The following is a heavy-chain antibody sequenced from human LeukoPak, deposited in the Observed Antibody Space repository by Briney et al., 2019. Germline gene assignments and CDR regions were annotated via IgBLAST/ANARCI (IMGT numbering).Heavy chain of an antibody. CDR2: INNSSSTI. Sequence: GGSLRLSCAASGFTFSSYSMNWVRQAPGKGLEWVSYINNSSSTIYYADSVKGRFTISRDNAKNSLYLQMNSLKAEDTAVYYCARGVPAAIGYFQHWGQGTLVIVSS. CDR1: GFTFSSYS. CDR3: ARGVPAAIGYFQH. J-gene: IGHJ1*01. V-gene: IGHV3-48*01. D-gene: IGHD2-2*02.